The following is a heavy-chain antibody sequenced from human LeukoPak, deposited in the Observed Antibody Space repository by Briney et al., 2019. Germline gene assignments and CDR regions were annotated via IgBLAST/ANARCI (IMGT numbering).Heavy chain of an antibody. D-gene: IGHD1-26*01. Sequence: PSETLSLTCTVSGGSISSGGYYWSWIRQHPGKGLEWIGYIYYSGSTYYNPSLKSRVTISVDTSKNQFSLKLSSMTAADTAVYYCARAVIRVYGVGVRQIDYWGQGTLVTVSS. V-gene: IGHV4-31*03. J-gene: IGHJ4*02. CDR3: ARAVIRVYGVGVRQIDY. CDR1: GGSISSGGYY. CDR2: IYYSGST.